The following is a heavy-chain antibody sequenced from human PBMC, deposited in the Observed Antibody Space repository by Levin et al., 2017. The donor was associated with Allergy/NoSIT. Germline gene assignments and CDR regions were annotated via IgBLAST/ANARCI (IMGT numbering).Heavy chain of an antibody. CDR3: TRYDHMIMSGELIVDDAFDI. CDR1: GFTFGDYG. D-gene: IGHD3-16*02. V-gene: IGHV3-49*03. J-gene: IGHJ3*02. CDR2: IRSRGYGGTT. Sequence: PAGGSLRLSCTASGFTFGDYGMSWFRQTPGKGLEWVGFIRSRGYGGTTEYAASVKGRITISRDDSKNIAYLHMNRLKTQDAAVYYCTRYDHMIMSGELIVDDAFDIWGQGTMVTVSS.